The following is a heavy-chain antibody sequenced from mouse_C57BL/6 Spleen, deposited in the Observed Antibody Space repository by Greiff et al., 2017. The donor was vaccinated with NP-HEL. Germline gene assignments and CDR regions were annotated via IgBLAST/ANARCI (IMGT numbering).Heavy chain of an antibody. CDR3: TRSLTTVVEGWYFDV. CDR2: IDPETGGT. Sequence: VQLQQSGAELVRPGASVTLSCKASGYTFTDYEMHWVKQTPVHGLEWIGAIDPETGGTAYNQKFKGKAILTADKSSSTTYMEFRSLTSEDSAVYYCTRSLTTVVEGWYFDVWGTGTTVTVSS. D-gene: IGHD1-1*01. J-gene: IGHJ1*03. CDR1: GYTFTDYE. V-gene: IGHV1-15*01.